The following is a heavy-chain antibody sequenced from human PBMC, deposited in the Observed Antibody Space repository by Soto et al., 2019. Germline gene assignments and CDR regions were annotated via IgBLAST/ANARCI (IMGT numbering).Heavy chain of an antibody. D-gene: IGHD2-21*01. Sequence: QITLKESGPTLVKPTQTLTLTCAFSGFSLSTSGVGVGWIRQPPGEALEWRALIYWDDDKRYSPSPKSRLTITNDTSKNQAVLTTTYMSPMATATYNSAHTRPGGGYYYCDYWGQGTPGTFSS. J-gene: IGHJ4*02. CDR3: AHTRPGGGYYYCDY. V-gene: IGHV2-5*02. CDR1: GFSLSTSGVG. CDR2: IYWDDDK.